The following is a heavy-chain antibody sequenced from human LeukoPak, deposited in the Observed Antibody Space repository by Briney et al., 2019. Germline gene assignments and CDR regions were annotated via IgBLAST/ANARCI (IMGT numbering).Heavy chain of an antibody. V-gene: IGHV3-30*18. CDR3: AKLGFDSSGSHYLVDY. D-gene: IGHD3-22*01. Sequence: RGGCLRLSCAASGFTFSSYGMHWVRQPPGKGLEWVGFVSYDGSKKFYADFVKGRFSVSRDNSKNTLYVQMNSLGAEDTALYYCAKLGFDSSGSHYLVDYWVQGTPATVPS. CDR2: VSYDGSKK. CDR1: GFTFSSYG. J-gene: IGHJ4*02.